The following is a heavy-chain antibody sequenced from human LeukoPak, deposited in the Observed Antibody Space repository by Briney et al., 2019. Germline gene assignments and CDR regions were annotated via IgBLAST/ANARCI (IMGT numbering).Heavy chain of an antibody. CDR3: ARGVYIAAAQYGY. V-gene: IGHV4-59*01. J-gene: IGHJ4*02. CDR1: GGSISSYY. CDR2: IYYSGTT. D-gene: IGHD6-13*01. Sequence: SETLSLTCTVSGGSISSYYWSWIRQPPGKGLEWNGYIYYSGTTNYNPSLKSRVTISVDTSKNQFSLKLSSVTAADTAVYYCARGVYIAAAQYGYWGQGTLVTVSS.